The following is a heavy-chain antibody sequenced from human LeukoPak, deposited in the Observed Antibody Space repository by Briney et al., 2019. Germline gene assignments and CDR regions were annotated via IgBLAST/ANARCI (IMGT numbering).Heavy chain of an antibody. CDR1: GYTFTGYY. D-gene: IGHD3-22*01. CDR2: VNPNSGDT. V-gene: IGHV1-2*02. Sequence: RASVKVSCKASGYTFTGYYLHWVRQAPGQGLEWMGCVNPNSGDTNYAQKFQGSVTMTRDTSISTVYMELSRLRSDDTAVYYCARAYDSSGYYLYYFDYWGQGTLVTVSS. J-gene: IGHJ4*02. CDR3: ARAYDSSGYYLYYFDY.